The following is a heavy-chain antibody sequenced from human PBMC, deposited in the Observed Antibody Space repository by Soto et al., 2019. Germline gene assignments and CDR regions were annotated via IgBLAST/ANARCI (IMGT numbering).Heavy chain of an antibody. CDR1: GGTLSSYA. V-gene: IGHV1-69*13. CDR2: IIPIFGTA. CDR3: ARNIAAAGLPVVTASYGMDV. Sequence: SVKVSCKASGGTLSSYAISWVRQAPGQGLEWMGGIIPIFGTANYAQKFQGRVTITADESTSTAYMELSSLRSEDTAVYYCARNIAAAGLPVVTASYGMDVWGQGTTVTVSS. J-gene: IGHJ6*02. D-gene: IGHD6-13*01.